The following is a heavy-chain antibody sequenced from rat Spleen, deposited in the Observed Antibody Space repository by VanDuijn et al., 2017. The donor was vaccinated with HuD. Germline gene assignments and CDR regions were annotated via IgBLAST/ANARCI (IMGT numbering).Heavy chain of an antibody. CDR2: IKPKSNNYAT. CDR3: ASPSY. CDR1: GFTFSTAW. Sequence: EVQVLESGGGLVQPGISLKLSCATSGFTFSTAWLYWYRQFQEKRLEWVARIKPKSNNYATDYTESVKGRFTISRDDSKSSIYLQINNLKEEYTAIYYCASPSYWGQGTLVTVSS. J-gene: IGHJ3*01. V-gene: IGHV6-6*01.